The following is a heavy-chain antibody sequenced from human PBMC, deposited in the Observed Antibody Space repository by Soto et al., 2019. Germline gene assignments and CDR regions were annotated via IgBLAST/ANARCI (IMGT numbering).Heavy chain of an antibody. J-gene: IGHJ4*02. CDR1: GGSISSSNW. V-gene: IGHV4-4*02. CDR2: IYHSGST. CDR3: ATALGADSSGYYLDY. Sequence: SETLSLTCAVSGGSISSSNWWSWVRQPPGKGLEWIGEIYHSGSTNYNPSLKSRVTISVDKSKNQFSLKLSSVTAADTAVYYCATALGADSSGYYLDYWGQGTLVTVSS. D-gene: IGHD3-22*01.